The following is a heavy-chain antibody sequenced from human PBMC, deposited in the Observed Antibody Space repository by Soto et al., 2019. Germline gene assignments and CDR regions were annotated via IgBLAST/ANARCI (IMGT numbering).Heavy chain of an antibody. D-gene: IGHD3-22*01. Sequence: PVGSLRLSCAASGFTFSSKYMTWSRQAPVNWLQWVSIIYTSGSKHYTDSDADSVKGRFTISRHNSKNTLHLQMNGLRVEDTDVYYCARDTYYYDSSVPPRYYFDYWGQGTLVTVSS. V-gene: IGHV3-66*01. CDR3: ARDTYYYDSSVPPRYYFDY. J-gene: IGHJ4*02. CDR1: GFTFSSKY. CDR2: IYTSGSK.